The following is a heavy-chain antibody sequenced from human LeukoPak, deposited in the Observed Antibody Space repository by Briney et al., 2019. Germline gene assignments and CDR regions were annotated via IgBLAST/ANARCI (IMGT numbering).Heavy chain of an antibody. J-gene: IGHJ4*02. D-gene: IGHD3-9*01. CDR1: GGSVSSGSYY. V-gene: IGHV4-61*01. CDR3: ARVLCGGYFDWLFDY. Sequence: SETLSLTCTVSGGSVSSGSYYWSWIRQPPGKGLEWIGYIYYSGSTNYNPSLKSRVTISVDTSKNQFSLKLSSVTAADTAVYYCARVLCGGYFDWLFDYWGQGTLVTVSS. CDR2: IYYSGST.